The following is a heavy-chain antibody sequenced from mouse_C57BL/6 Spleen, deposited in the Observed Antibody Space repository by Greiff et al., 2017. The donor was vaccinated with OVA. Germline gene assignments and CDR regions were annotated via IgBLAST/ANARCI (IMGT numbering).Heavy chain of an antibody. J-gene: IGHJ3*01. CDR2: IYPGDGDT. D-gene: IGHD2-4*01. Sequence: QVQLKQSGAELVKPGASVKISCKASGYAFSSYWMNWVKQRPGKGLEWIGQIYPGDGDTNYNGKFKGKATLTADKSSSTAYMQLSSLTSEDSAVYFCARGGDYDGWFAYWGQGTLVTVSA. CDR1: GYAFSSYW. V-gene: IGHV1-80*01. CDR3: ARGGDYDGWFAY.